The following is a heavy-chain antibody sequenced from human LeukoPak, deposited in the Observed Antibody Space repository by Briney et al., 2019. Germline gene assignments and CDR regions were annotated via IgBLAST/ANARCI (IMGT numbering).Heavy chain of an antibody. Sequence: SEALSLTCAVYGGSFSGYYWNWIRQPPGKGLEWIGEINHSGSTNYNPSLKSRVTISVDTSKNQFSLKLSSVTAADTAVYYCARGKAFFDYWGQGTLVTVSS. D-gene: IGHD3-3*02. CDR1: GGSFSGYY. J-gene: IGHJ4*02. V-gene: IGHV4-34*01. CDR3: ARGKAFFDY. CDR2: INHSGST.